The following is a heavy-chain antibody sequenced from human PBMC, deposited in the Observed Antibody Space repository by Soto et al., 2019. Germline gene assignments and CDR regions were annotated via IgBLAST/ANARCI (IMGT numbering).Heavy chain of an antibody. J-gene: IGHJ6*02. Sequence: GASVKVSCKASGYSFTDYHIHWVRQAPGQGLEWLGRINPKSGGTSTAQKFQGWVTMTTDTSISTASMELTRLTSDDTAIYYCARGDATDCSYGVCSLVHHQDLDVSGQGTSVTVSS. D-gene: IGHD2-8*01. V-gene: IGHV1-2*04. CDR1: GYSFTDYH. CDR2: INPKSGGT. CDR3: ARGDATDCSYGVCSLVHHQDLDV.